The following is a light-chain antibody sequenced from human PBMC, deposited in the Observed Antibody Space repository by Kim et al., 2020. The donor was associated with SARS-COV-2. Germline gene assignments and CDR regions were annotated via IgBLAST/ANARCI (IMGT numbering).Light chain of an antibody. V-gene: IGLV2-14*03. CDR2: DVS. Sequence: ISCAGTGGDVGADGYVTWYQQLQGNAPTLMIYDVSERPSVVSYRFSGSKSGNTASLTISRLRAEDEADYYCSSYTSSSTWVFGGGTKVTVL. CDR3: SSYTSSSTWV. CDR1: GGDVGADGY. J-gene: IGLJ3*02.